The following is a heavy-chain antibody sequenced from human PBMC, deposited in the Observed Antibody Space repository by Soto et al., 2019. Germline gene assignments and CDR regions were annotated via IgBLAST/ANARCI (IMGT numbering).Heavy chain of an antibody. CDR2: ISAFNGET. D-gene: IGHD6-19*01. CDR3: VRDQQWLLPVPLNFDY. J-gene: IGHJ4*02. V-gene: IGHV1-18*01. CDR1: GFTFSDYG. Sequence: ASVNVSCKASGFTFSDYGFSWVRQAPGRGLEWMGWISAFNGETNYTQKSEGRVAMTTDAATTTAYMELRSLTVDDTAVYYCVRDQQWLLPVPLNFDYWGQGTVVTVSS.